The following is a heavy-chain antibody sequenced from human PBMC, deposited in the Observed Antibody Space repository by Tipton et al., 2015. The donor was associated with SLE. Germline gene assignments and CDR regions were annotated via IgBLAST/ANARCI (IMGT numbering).Heavy chain of an antibody. CDR3: ARVLYYYDSSGSTGAFDI. V-gene: IGHV4-38-2*01. Sequence: TLSLTCAVSGFSISSGYYWGCIRQPPGKGLEWIGTIYHSGSTYYNPSLKSRVTISVDTSKNQFSLKLSSVTAADTAVYYCARVLYYYDSSGSTGAFDIWGQGTRVTVSS. CDR1: GFSISSGYY. J-gene: IGHJ3*02. D-gene: IGHD3-22*01. CDR2: IYHSGST.